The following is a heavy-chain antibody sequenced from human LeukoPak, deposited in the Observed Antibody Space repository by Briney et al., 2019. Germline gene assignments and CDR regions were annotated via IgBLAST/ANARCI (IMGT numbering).Heavy chain of an antibody. D-gene: IGHD5-24*01. CDR2: IIPIFGTA. Sequence: ASVKVSCKASGGTFSSYAISWVRQAPGQGLEWMGGIIPIFGTANYAQKFQGRVTITADESTSTAYMELSSLRSEDTAVYYCARAEMATKIYYYYGMDVWGQGTTVTVSS. J-gene: IGHJ6*02. V-gene: IGHV1-69*01. CDR1: GGTFSSYA. CDR3: ARAEMATKIYYYYGMDV.